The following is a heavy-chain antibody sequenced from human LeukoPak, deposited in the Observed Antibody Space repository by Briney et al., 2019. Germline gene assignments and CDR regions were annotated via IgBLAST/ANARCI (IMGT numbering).Heavy chain of an antibody. CDR1: GFTFSSYA. V-gene: IGHV3-23*01. CDR3: AKDQEVVPAAILDY. CDR2: ISGSGGST. D-gene: IGHD2-2*01. J-gene: IGHJ4*02. Sequence: GGSLRLSCAASGFTFSSYAMSWVRQAPGKGLEWVSAISGSGGSTYYADSVKGRFTISRDNSKNTLYLQMNSLRAEDTAVYYCAKDQEVVPAAILDYWGQGTLVTVSS.